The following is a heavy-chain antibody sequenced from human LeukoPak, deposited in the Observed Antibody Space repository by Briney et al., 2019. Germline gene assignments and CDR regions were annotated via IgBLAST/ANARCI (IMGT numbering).Heavy chain of an antibody. CDR2: ISAYYGNT. V-gene: IGHV1-18*04. CDR1: GYTFTSYG. D-gene: IGHD3-9*01. CDR3: ARVLEGILTGYRNFDY. Sequence: GASVKVSCKASGYTFTSYGISWVRQAHGQGLEWMGWISAYYGNTNYAQKLQGRVTMTTDTSTSTAYMELRSLRSDDTAVYYCARVLEGILTGYRNFDYWGQGTLVTVSS. J-gene: IGHJ4*02.